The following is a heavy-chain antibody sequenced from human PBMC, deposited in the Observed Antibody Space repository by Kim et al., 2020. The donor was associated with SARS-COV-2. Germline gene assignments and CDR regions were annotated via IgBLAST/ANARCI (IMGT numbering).Heavy chain of an antibody. CDR3: ARDMDPTVYDY. J-gene: IGHJ4*02. Sequence: KTQYAQRCHGRVTITRDTSANTAYMELRRLTTKDTAIYYCARDMDPTVYDYWGQGTLVTVSS. V-gene: IGHV1-3*01. CDR2: KT. D-gene: IGHD4-4*01.